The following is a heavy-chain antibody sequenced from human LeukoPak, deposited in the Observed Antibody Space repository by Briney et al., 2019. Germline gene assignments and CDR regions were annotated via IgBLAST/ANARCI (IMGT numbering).Heavy chain of an antibody. J-gene: IGHJ4*02. Sequence: SETLSLTCTVSGGSISSSSYYWGWIRQPPGKGLEWIGSIYYSGSTYYNPSLKSRVTISVDTSKNQFSLKLSSVTAADTAVYYCARAGGSYFDYWGQGTLVTVSS. CDR1: GGSISSSSYY. D-gene: IGHD1-26*01. CDR3: ARAGGSYFDY. CDR2: IYYSGST. V-gene: IGHV4-39*01.